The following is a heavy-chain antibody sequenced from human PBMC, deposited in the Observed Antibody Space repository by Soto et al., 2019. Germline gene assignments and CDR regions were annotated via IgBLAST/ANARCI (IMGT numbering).Heavy chain of an antibody. CDR1: GITFTSHA. J-gene: IGHJ2*01. Sequence: EVQPLESGGGLVQPGGSLRLSCAASGITFTSHAISWIRQAPGQGLEWVSAIVGSGGSTYYADSVKGRFTISRDNSKDTLYLQMNSLRAEDTAIYYCAKDDRFFGRRYFELWGRGTLVTVSS. CDR3: AKDDRFFGRRYFEL. CDR2: IVGSGGST. D-gene: IGHD3-10*01. V-gene: IGHV3-23*01.